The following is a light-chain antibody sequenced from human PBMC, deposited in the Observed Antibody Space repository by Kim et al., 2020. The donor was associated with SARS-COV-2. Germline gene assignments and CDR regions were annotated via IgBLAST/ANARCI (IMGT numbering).Light chain of an antibody. V-gene: IGLV1-40*01. J-gene: IGLJ3*02. CDR3: QSYGSSLGGSGV. CDR2: GNS. Sequence: QSVLTQPPSVSGAPGQRVTISCTGSSSNIGAGYGVHWYQQLPGTAPKLLIYGNSNRPSGVPDRFSGSKSGTSASLAITGLQAEDEADYYCQSYGSSLGGSGVFGGGTKLTVL. CDR1: SSNIGAGYG.